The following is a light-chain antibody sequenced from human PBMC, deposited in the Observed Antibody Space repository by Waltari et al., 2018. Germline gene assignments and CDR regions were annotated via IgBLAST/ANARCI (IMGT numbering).Light chain of an antibody. J-gene: IGKJ4*01. Sequence: EIVLTQSPATLSLSPGERATLSCRASHSVNCNLAWYQQRPGQAPRLLIYDSSNRATGIPARFSGSGSETDFTLTISSLQPEDSAVYDCQQRRNWPLTFGGGTKVEIK. CDR3: QQRRNWPLT. CDR1: HSVNCN. V-gene: IGKV3-11*01. CDR2: DSS.